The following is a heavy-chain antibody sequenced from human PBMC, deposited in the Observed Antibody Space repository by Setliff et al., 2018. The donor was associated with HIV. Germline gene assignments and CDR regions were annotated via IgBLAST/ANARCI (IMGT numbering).Heavy chain of an antibody. J-gene: IGHJ4*02. V-gene: IGHV4-4*02. CDR2: IFHDGTV. CDR3: AKTNIPMPRSGTRLES. Sequence: PSETLSLTCVVSGFSIKNDNWWNWVRQTPGKGLEWIGQIFHDGTVTYKPSLESRVTILMDILKNQISLNVTSVTAADTAIYYCAKTNIPMPRSGTRLESWGPGRLVTVSS. CDR1: GFSIKNDNW. D-gene: IGHD2-2*02.